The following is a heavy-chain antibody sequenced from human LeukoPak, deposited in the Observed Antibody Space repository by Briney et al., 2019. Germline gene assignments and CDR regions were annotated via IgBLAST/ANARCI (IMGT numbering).Heavy chain of an antibody. CDR1: GGSVNSGGSY. CDR3: ARVAKMATIVYAFDI. CDR2: ISYSGNT. J-gene: IGHJ3*02. D-gene: IGHD5-24*01. Sequence: SETLSLTCTVSGGSVNSGGSYWTWIRQHPGKGLEWIGYISYSGNTYYSPSLKSRIIISVDTSKNQFSLKLSSVTAADTAVYYCARVAKMATIVYAFDIWGQGTMVTVSS. V-gene: IGHV4-31*02.